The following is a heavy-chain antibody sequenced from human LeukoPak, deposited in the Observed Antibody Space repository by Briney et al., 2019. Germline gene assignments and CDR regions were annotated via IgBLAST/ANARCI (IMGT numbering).Heavy chain of an antibody. Sequence: SETLSLTCTVSGGSISSSSYYWGWIRQPPGKGLEWIGSIYYSGSTYYNPSLKSRVTISVDTSKNQFSLKLSSVTAADTAVYYCARIQFGTKDTAMVKAFYFDYWGQGTLVTVSS. CDR1: GGSISSSSYY. D-gene: IGHD5-18*01. V-gene: IGHV4-39*07. CDR3: ARIQFGTKDTAMVKAFYFDY. J-gene: IGHJ4*02. CDR2: IYYSGST.